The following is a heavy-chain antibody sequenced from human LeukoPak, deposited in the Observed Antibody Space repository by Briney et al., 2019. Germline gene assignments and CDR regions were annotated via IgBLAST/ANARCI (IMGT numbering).Heavy chain of an antibody. D-gene: IGHD2-2*02. J-gene: IGHJ4*02. CDR1: GYSISSGYY. Sequence: KPSETLSLTCTVSGYSISSGYYWGWIRQPPGKGLEWIGSIYHSGSTYYNPSLKSRVTISVDTSKNQFSLKLSSVTAAGTAVYYCARDVPGYCSSTSCYSWGQGTLVTVSS. CDR2: IYHSGST. V-gene: IGHV4-38-2*02. CDR3: ARDVPGYCSSTSCYS.